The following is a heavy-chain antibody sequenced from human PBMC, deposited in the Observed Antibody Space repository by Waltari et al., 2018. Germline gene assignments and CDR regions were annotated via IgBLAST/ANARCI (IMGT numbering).Heavy chain of an antibody. CDR2: INPNSGGT. Sequence: QVQLVQSGAEVKKPGASVKVSCKASGYTLPGTTSNWVRQAPGQGLEWMGWINPNSGGTNYAQKFQGRVTMTRDTSISTAYMELSRLRSDDTAVYYCAPAVAGTGAFDIWGQGTMVTVSS. J-gene: IGHJ3*02. CDR1: GYTLPGTT. D-gene: IGHD6-19*01. CDR3: APAVAGTGAFDI. V-gene: IGHV1-2*02.